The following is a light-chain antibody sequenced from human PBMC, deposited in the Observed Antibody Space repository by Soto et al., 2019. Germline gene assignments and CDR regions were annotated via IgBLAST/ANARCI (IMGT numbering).Light chain of an antibody. CDR1: QSISSY. CDR3: QQSSSTVLT. J-gene: IGKJ4*01. Sequence: DIQMTQSPSSLSASVGDRVTITCRAGQSISSYLNWYQQKPGKAPKLLIYAASSLQGVVPSRFTGSGSGTDFTLTISSLQREDCAMYYCQQSSSTVLTFGGGTKVEIK. V-gene: IGKV1-39*01. CDR2: AAS.